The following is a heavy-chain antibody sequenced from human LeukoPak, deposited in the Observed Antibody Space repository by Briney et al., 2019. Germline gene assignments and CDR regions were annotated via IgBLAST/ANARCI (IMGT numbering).Heavy chain of an antibody. CDR2: ISGSGGST. Sequence: PGGSLRLSCAASGFTFSSYAMSWVRQAPGKGLEWVSAISGSGGSTYYADSVKGRFTISRDNSKNTLYLQMNSLRAEDTAVYYCAKSLDYYSSTPGTYWGQGTLVTVSS. J-gene: IGHJ4*02. V-gene: IGHV3-23*01. CDR3: AKSLDYYSSTPGTY. CDR1: GFTFSSYA. D-gene: IGHD2-21*01.